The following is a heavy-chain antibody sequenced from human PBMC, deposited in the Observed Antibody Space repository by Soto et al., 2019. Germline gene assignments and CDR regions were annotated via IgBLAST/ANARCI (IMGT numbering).Heavy chain of an antibody. CDR3: ARQEQWLSLDV. Sequence: EVQLVESGGGLVKPGGSLRLSCAASGFTFSSYSMNWVRQAPGKGLEWVSSISGSSSYIYYADSVKGRFTISRDNAKNSLYLQMNSLRAEDTAVYYCARQEQWLSLDVWGQGTTVTVSS. CDR2: ISGSSSYI. V-gene: IGHV3-21*01. J-gene: IGHJ6*02. D-gene: IGHD6-19*01. CDR1: GFTFSSYS.